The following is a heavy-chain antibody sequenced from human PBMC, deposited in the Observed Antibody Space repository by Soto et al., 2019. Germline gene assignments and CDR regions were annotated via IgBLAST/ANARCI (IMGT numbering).Heavy chain of an antibody. CDR2: IRGSGGST. CDR3: ATAYSMTIFGVVIETPGDGFDI. D-gene: IGHD3-3*01. CDR1: GFTFSSYA. V-gene: IGHV3-23*01. Sequence: EVQLLESGGGLVQPGGSLRLSCAASGFTFSSYAMSWVRQAPGKGLEWVSSIRGSGGSTNYADSVKGRFTISRDNSKNTLYLRMNSLRVEDTAVYYCATAYSMTIFGVVIETPGDGFDIWGQGTMVTVSS. J-gene: IGHJ3*02.